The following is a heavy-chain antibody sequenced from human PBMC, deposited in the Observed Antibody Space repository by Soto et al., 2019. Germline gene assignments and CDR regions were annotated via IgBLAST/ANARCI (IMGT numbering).Heavy chain of an antibody. Sequence: GGSLRLSCAASGFTFSRYSMDWVRQAPGKGLEWVSSISSSSSYIYYADSVKGQFTISRDNAKNSLYLQMNSLRAEDTAVYYCARARGTMVRGVTHYYFGMDVWGQGTTVTVSS. CDR1: GFTFSRYS. CDR2: ISSSSSYI. V-gene: IGHV3-21*01. CDR3: ARARGTMVRGVTHYYFGMDV. J-gene: IGHJ6*02. D-gene: IGHD3-10*01.